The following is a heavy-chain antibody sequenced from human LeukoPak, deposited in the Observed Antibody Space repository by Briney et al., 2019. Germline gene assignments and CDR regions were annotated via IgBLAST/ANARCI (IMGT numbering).Heavy chain of an antibody. Sequence: GGSLSLSCEVSGYTFINAYLSWVRQAPGKGLEWVSVIYSGGSTYYADSVKGRFTISRDNSKNTLYLQMNSLRAEDTAVYYCARGRWEGYWGQGTPVTVSS. CDR3: ARGRWEGY. CDR1: GYTFINAY. V-gene: IGHV3-66*01. D-gene: IGHD1-26*01. J-gene: IGHJ4*02. CDR2: IYSGGST.